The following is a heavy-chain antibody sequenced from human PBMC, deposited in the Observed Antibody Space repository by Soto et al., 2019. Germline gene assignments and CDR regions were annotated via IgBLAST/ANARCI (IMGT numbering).Heavy chain of an antibody. CDR3: AREGPKGDNWSDP. CDR2: IGYSGST. CDR1: GGSITSGGSF. Sequence: PSETLSLTCTVSGGSITSGGSFWSWIRQHPGKGPEWIAFIGYSGSTNYNPSLKSRVTISVDTSKNQFSLKLSSVTAADTAVYYCAREGPKGDNWSDPWGQGTLVTVSS. J-gene: IGHJ5*02. V-gene: IGHV4-61*08.